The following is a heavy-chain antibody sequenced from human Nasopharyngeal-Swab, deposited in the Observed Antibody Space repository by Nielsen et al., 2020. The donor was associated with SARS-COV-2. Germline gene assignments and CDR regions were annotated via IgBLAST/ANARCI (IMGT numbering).Heavy chain of an antibody. Sequence: GSLRLSCTVSGGSISSYYWSWIRQPPGKGLEWIGYIYYSGSTNYNPSLKSRVTISVDTSKNQFSLKLSSVTAADTAVYYCARRGYYYDSSSPPDYWGQGTLVTVSS. CDR3: ARRGYYYDSSSPPDY. D-gene: IGHD3-22*01. CDR2: IYYSGST. V-gene: IGHV4-59*08. J-gene: IGHJ4*02. CDR1: GGSISSYY.